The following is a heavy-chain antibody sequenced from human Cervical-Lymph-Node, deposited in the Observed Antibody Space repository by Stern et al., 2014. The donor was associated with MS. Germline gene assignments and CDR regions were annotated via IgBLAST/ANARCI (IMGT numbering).Heavy chain of an antibody. V-gene: IGHV5-51*03. CDR1: GYTFTNNW. CDR3: ANPPPRRKWDDPNYGMDV. Sequence: EVQLVESGAEVKKPGESLKISCKGSGYTFTNNWIAWVRQMPGKGLEWMGIIYPDDSDIRYSPSLQGQVPISADKSISTAYLRWSSRKAADSAVYYWANPPPRRKWDDPNYGMDVWGQGTTVTVSS. CDR2: IYPDDSDI. J-gene: IGHJ6*02. D-gene: IGHD1-1*01.